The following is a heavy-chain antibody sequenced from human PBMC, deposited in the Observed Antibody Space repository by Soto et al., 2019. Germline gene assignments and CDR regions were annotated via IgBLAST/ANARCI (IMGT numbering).Heavy chain of an antibody. CDR3: AKSGRGDGDY. J-gene: IGHJ4*02. D-gene: IGHD4-17*01. V-gene: IGHV3-30*18. Sequence: QVQLVESGGGVVQPGKSLRLSCAASGFIFITHGMHWVRQAPGKGLEWVALISYDGDNQYYADSVKGRFTISRDNPKNTLYLQMNSLRVEDTAVYYCAKSGRGDGDYWGQGTLVTVSS. CDR2: ISYDGDNQ. CDR1: GFIFITHG.